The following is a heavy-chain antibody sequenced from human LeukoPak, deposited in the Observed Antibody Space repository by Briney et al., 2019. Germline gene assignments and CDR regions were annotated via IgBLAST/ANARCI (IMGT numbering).Heavy chain of an antibody. J-gene: IGHJ3*02. CDR3: AKDRAMIVDAFDI. CDR2: ISGSGGST. V-gene: IGHV3-23*01. D-gene: IGHD3-22*01. CDR1: GFTFSSYA. Sequence: GGSQRLSCAASGFTFSSYAMSWVRQAPGKGLEWVSAISGSGGSTYYADSVKGRFTISGDNSKNTLYLQMNSLRAEDTAVYYCAKDRAMIVDAFDIWGQGTMVTVSS.